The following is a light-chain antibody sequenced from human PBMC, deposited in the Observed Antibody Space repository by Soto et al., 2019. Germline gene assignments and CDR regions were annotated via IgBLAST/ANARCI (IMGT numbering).Light chain of an antibody. CDR2: EVS. CDR3: SSYTSSSTPHVV. Sequence: QSALTQPASVSGSPGQSITISCTGTSSDVGGYNYVSWYQQHPGKAPKLMIYEVSNRPSGVSNRFSGSKSGNTASLTISGLQAEDEADYYCSSYTSSSTPHVVXGGGTKLTVL. CDR1: SSDVGGYNY. J-gene: IGLJ2*01. V-gene: IGLV2-14*01.